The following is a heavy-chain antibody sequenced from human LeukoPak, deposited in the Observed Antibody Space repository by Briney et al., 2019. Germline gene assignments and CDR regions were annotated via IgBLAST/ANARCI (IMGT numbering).Heavy chain of an antibody. CDR3: ARDQKLLWFGESYDAFDI. V-gene: IGHV3-7*01. CDR2: IKQDGSEK. CDR1: GFAASAFSFSKAW. J-gene: IGHJ3*02. Sequence: PGGSLRLSCTASGFAASAFSFSKAWMSWVRQAPGKGLEWVANIKQDGSEKYYVDSVKGRFTISRDNAKNSLYLQMNSLRAEDTAVYYCARDQKLLWFGESYDAFDIWGQGTMVTVSS. D-gene: IGHD3-10*01.